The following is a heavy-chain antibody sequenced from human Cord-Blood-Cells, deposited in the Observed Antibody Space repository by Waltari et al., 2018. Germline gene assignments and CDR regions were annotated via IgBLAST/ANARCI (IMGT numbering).Heavy chain of an antibody. CDR2: MNPNSGNT. V-gene: IGHV1-8*01. CDR3: ASRACSGGSCYPYYFDY. CDR1: GYTFTSYD. Sequence: QVQLVQSGAEVKKPGASVKVSCKASGYTFTSYDINWVRQATGQGLEWRGWMNPNSGNTGYSQKFQGRVTMTRNTSISTAYMELSSLRSEDTAVYYCASRACSGGSCYPYYFDYWGQGTLVTVSS. J-gene: IGHJ4*02. D-gene: IGHD2-15*01.